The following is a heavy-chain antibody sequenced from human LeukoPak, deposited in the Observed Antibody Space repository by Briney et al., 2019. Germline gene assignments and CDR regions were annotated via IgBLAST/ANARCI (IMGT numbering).Heavy chain of an antibody. D-gene: IGHD1-26*01. Sequence: GASVKVSCKASGGTFSSYAISWVRQAPGQGLEWMGGIIPIFGTANYAQKFQGRVTITADESTSTAYMELSSLRSEDTAVYYCARGRGGTLSGSYYGDEGFDYWGQGTLVTVSS. CDR2: IIPIFGTA. V-gene: IGHV1-69*13. CDR1: GGTFSSYA. J-gene: IGHJ4*02. CDR3: ARGRGGTLSGSYYGDEGFDY.